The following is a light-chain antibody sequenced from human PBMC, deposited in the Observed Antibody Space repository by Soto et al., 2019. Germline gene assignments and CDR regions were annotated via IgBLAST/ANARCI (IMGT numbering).Light chain of an antibody. V-gene: IGKV3-20*01. CDR3: HQYGSSSWT. J-gene: IGKJ1*01. Sequence: LSLSPGERATLSCRASQSVRSSYLAWYQQKPGQAPRLLIYDASSRATGIPDRFSGSGSGTDFTLTISRLEPEDFAVYYCHQYGSSSWTFGQGTKVDIK. CDR1: QSVRSSY. CDR2: DAS.